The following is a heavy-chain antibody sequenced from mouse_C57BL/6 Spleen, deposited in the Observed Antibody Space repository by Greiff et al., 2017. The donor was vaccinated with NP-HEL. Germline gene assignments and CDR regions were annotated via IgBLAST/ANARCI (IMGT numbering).Heavy chain of an antibody. Sequence: VQLQESGPELVKPGASVKISCKASGYAFSSSWMNWVKQRPGKGLEWIGRIYPGDGDTNYNGKFKGKATLTADKSSSTAYMQLSSLTSEDSAVYFCARGGSNYVMDYWGQGTSVTVSS. CDR3: ARGGSNYVMDY. CDR2: IYPGDGDT. D-gene: IGHD5-1*01. CDR1: GYAFSSSW. J-gene: IGHJ4*01. V-gene: IGHV1-82*01.